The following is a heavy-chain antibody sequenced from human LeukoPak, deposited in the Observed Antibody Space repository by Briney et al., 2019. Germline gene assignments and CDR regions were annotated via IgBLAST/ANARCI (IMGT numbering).Heavy chain of an antibody. CDR2: TYYSGST. V-gene: IGHV4-31*03. CDR3: ARSHRYGSFDD. Sequence: SETLSLTCTVSGGSISSGGYYWSWTRQHPGKGLEWIGYTYYSGSTYYNPSLKSRVTISVDTSKNQFALKLSSVTAAETAVYYCARSHRYGSFDDWGQGTLVTVSS. J-gene: IGHJ4*02. D-gene: IGHD4-17*01. CDR1: GGSISSGGYY.